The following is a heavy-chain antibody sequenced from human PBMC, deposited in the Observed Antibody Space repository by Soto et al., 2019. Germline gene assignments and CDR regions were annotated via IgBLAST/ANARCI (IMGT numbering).Heavy chain of an antibody. D-gene: IGHD7-27*01. V-gene: IGHV3-23*01. CDR3: AKEVTGEPQFDY. CDR2: ISGNGGST. Sequence: GGSLRLSCAASVFTFNKYAMSWVRQAPGKGLEWVSAISGNGGSTYYADSVKGRFTISRDNSKNTLYLQMNSLRAEDTALYYCAKEVTGEPQFDYWGQGALVTVSS. CDR1: VFTFNKYA. J-gene: IGHJ4*02.